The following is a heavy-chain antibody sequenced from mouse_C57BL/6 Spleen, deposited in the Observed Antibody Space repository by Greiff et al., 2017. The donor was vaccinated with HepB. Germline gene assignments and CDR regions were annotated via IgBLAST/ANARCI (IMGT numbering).Heavy chain of an antibody. V-gene: IGHV1-22*01. D-gene: IGHD1-1*01. Sequence: VQLKESGPELVKPGASVKMSCKASGYTFTDYNMHWVKQSHGKSLEWIGYINPNNGGTSYNQKFKGKATLTVNKSSSTAYMELRSLTSEDSAVYYCATIRTTVVGYFDVWGTGTTVTVSS. CDR3: ATIRTTVVGYFDV. CDR2: INPNNGGT. J-gene: IGHJ1*03. CDR1: GYTFTDYN.